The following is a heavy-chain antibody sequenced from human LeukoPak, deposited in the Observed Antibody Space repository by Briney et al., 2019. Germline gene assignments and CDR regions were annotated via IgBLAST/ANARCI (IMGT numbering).Heavy chain of an antibody. J-gene: IGHJ4*02. CDR1: GFTFSSSE. D-gene: IGHD6-19*01. CDR3: ARVGAAYSSGWPYYFDY. Sequence: HAGGSLRLSCAASGFTFSSSEFNWVRQAPGKGLEWLSYFSTSGSPIYYADSVKGRFTISRDNAKNSLYLQMTSLRAEDTAVYYCARVGAAYSSGWPYYFDYWGQGTLVTVSS. CDR2: FSTSGSPI. V-gene: IGHV3-48*03.